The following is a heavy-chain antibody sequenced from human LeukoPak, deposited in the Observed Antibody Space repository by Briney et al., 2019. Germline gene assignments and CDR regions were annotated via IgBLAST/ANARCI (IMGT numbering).Heavy chain of an antibody. D-gene: IGHD1-1*01. J-gene: IGHJ4*02. CDR1: GYTFTGYY. CDR2: INPNSGGT. Sequence: ASVKVSCKASGYTFTGYYMHWVRQAPGQGLEWMGWINPNSGGTNYAQKFQGRVTMAWDTSISTAYMELSSLRSDDTAVYYCARQATLLYYFDYWGQGTLVTVSS. CDR3: ARQATLLYYFDY. V-gene: IGHV1-2*02.